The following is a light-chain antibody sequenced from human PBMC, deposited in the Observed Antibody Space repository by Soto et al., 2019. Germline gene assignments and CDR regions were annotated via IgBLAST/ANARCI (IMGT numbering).Light chain of an antibody. CDR3: QQYNDWPPWT. V-gene: IGKV3-15*01. CDR2: GAS. J-gene: IGKJ1*01. Sequence: EIVLTQSPATLSVSPGDRATLSCRASQTVSSNLAWYQQRPGQAPRLLIYGASTRATGIPARLSGSGSGTEFTLTISSLQSEDFAVYHCQQYNDWPPWTFGQGTKVDIK. CDR1: QTVSSN.